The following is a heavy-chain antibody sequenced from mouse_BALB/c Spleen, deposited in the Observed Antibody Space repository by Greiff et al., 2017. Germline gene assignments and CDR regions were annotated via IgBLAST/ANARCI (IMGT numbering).Heavy chain of an antibody. V-gene: IGHV3-2*02. CDR3: ARYGVRREGYAMDY. D-gene: IGHD2-14*01. CDR2: ISYSGST. Sequence: EVQLQESGPGLVKPSQSPSLTCTVTGYSITSDYAWNWIRQFPGNKLEWMGYISYSGSTSYNPSLKSRISITRDTSKNQFFLQLNSVTTEDTATYYCARYGVRREGYAMDYWGQGTSVTVSS. J-gene: IGHJ4*01. CDR1: GYSITSDYA.